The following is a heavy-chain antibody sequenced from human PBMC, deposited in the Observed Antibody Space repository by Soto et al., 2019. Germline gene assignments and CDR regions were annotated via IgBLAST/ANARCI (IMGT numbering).Heavy chain of an antibody. Sequence: WGSLRLFCAASGFTFSTYLMSWVRQAPGKGLEWVANIKEDGNEKYYVDSVKGRFTISRDNAKNSLFLQMNSLRAEDSAVYYCARDPQYCSGGSCYRIDYFDYWGLGTLVTVSS. CDR2: IKEDGNEK. CDR1: GFTFSTYL. CDR3: ARDPQYCSGGSCYRIDYFDY. V-gene: IGHV3-7*01. D-gene: IGHD2-15*01. J-gene: IGHJ4*02.